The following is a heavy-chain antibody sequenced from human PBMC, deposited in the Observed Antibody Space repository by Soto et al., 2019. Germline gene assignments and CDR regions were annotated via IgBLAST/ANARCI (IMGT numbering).Heavy chain of an antibody. CDR2: VSHDGRNT. J-gene: IGHJ4*02. Sequence: VQLVESGGGVVQPGRSLRLPCAASGFTFSDYAMHWVRQAPGKGLEWVAVVSHDGRNTHYADSVKGRFTISRDSSKNTVSLEMTSLRAEETAVYYGAKGGRQWLVTSDFNYWGQGALVTVSS. CDR1: GFTFSDYA. D-gene: IGHD6-19*01. V-gene: IGHV3-30*18. CDR3: AKGGRQWLVTSDFNY.